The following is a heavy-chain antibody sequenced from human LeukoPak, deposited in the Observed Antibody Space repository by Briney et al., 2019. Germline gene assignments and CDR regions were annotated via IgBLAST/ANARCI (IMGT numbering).Heavy chain of an antibody. J-gene: IGHJ6*03. CDR2: INPYNDNT. CDR3: ARGRGGYDSHYMDV. V-gene: IGHV1-18*01. CDR1: GYTFTTYG. D-gene: IGHD5-12*01. Sequence: ASVKVCCKASGYTFTTYGISWVRQAPGQGLEWMGWINPYNDNTNYAQNLQGRVTMTTVTSTSTAYMELRSLRSDDTAVYYCARGRGGYDSHYMDVWGKGTTVTVSS.